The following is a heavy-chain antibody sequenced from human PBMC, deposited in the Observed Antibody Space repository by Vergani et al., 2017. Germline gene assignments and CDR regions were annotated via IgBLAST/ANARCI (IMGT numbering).Heavy chain of an antibody. J-gene: IGHJ4*02. Sequence: QVQLVQSGAEVQKPGASVKVSCKASGYTFTGYGISWVRQAPGQGLEWMGWISAYNGNTNYAQKLQGRVTMTTDTSTSTAYMELRSLRSDDTAVYYCARKGRDLLWFGEFLTHWGQGTLVTVSS. V-gene: IGHV1-18*01. D-gene: IGHD3-10*01. CDR2: ISAYNGNT. CDR3: ARKGRDLLWFGEFLTH. CDR1: GYTFTGYG.